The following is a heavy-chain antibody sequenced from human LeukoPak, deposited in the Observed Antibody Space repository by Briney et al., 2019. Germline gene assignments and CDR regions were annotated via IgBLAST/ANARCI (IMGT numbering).Heavy chain of an antibody. CDR2: IYPGDSDT. CDR3: ARGVLVSYSSSLYYFDY. CDR1: GYIFTSYW. Sequence: GESLKISCKGSGYIFTSYWIGWVRQMPGKGLEWMGIIYPGDSDTRYSPSFQGQVTISADKSISTAYLQWSSLKASDTAMYYCARGVLVSYSSSLYYFDYWGQGTLVTVSS. D-gene: IGHD6-13*01. J-gene: IGHJ4*02. V-gene: IGHV5-51*01.